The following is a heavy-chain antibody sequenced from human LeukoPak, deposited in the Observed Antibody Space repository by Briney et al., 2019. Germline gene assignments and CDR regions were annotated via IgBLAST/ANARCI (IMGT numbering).Heavy chain of an antibody. J-gene: IGHJ6*02. V-gene: IGHV1-3*01. D-gene: IGHD4-17*01. CDR1: GYTFTSYA. Sequence: ASVKVSCKASGYTFTSYAMHWVRQAPGQRLEWMGWINAGNGNTKYSQKFQGRVTITRDTSASTAHMELSSLRSEDTAVYYCARGVSTVTTPTYYGMDVWGQGTTVTVSS. CDR2: INAGNGNT. CDR3: ARGVSTVTTPTYYGMDV.